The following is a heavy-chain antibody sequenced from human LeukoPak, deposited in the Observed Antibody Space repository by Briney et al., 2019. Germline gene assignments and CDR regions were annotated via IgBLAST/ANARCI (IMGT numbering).Heavy chain of an antibody. V-gene: IGHV3-23*01. D-gene: IGHD3-22*01. CDR2: LSSSGEST. Sequence: GGSLRLSCAGSGFTFSSYAMSWARQAPGKGLEWVSGLSSSGESTYYADSVKGRFTISRDNSKNTLYLQMNSLRAEDTAVYYCARDPPDDSSGYYSLDYWGQGALVTVSS. CDR3: ARDPPDDSSGYYSLDY. J-gene: IGHJ4*02. CDR1: GFTFSSYA.